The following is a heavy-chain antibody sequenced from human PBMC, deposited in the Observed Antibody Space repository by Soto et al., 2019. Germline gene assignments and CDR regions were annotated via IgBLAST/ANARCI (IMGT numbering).Heavy chain of an antibody. CDR3: VRGRDYYGSGSSYVRQHFDY. CDR1: GGSIITNDHY. Sequence: PSETLSLTCTVSGGSIITNDHYWGWIRQPPGKGLEWIGSIYYSGSTYYGPSLKSRVTISVDTSKNQFSLRLSSVTATDTAVYYCVRGRDYYGSGSSYVRQHFDYWGQGALVTVSS. V-gene: IGHV4-39*01. D-gene: IGHD3-10*01. J-gene: IGHJ4*02. CDR2: IYYSGST.